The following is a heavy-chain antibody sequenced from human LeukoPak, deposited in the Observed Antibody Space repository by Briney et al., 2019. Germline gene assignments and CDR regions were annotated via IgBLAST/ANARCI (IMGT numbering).Heavy chain of an antibody. J-gene: IGHJ4*02. V-gene: IGHV1-69*05. D-gene: IGHD6-6*01. CDR3: AREGSSSLSFDY. CDR2: IIPIFGTA. CDR1: GGTFSSYA. Sequence: SVKVSCKASGGTFSSYAISWVRQVPGQGLEWMGGIIPIFGTANYAQKFQGRVTITTDESTSTAYMELSSLRSEDTAVYYCAREGSSSLSFDYWGQGTLVTVSS.